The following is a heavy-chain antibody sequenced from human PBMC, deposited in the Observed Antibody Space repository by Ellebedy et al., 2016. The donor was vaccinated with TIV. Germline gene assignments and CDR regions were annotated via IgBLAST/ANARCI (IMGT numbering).Heavy chain of an antibody. CDR2: ISGSGGST. CDR3: AKFIGFGELLGWFDP. Sequence: GGSLRLXXAVYGGSFSGYYWSWIRQPPGKGLEWVSAISGSGGSTYYADSMKGRFTISRDNSKNTLYLQMNSLRAEDTAVYYCAKFIGFGELLGWFDPWGQGTLVTVSS. D-gene: IGHD3-10*01. CDR1: GGSFSGYY. J-gene: IGHJ5*02. V-gene: IGHV3-23*01.